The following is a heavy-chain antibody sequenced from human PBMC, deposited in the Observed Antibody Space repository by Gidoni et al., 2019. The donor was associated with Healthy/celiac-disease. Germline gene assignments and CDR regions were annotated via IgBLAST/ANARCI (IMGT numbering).Heavy chain of an antibody. J-gene: IGHJ6*02. CDR3: ARDSQATIYYYYYYGMDV. CDR1: GYTFTSYG. Sequence: QVQLVQSGAEVKKPGASVKVSCKASGYTFTSYGISWVRQAPGQGLEWMGWISAYNGNTNYAQKLQGRVTMTTDTSTSTAYMELRSLRSDDTAVYYCARDSQATIYYYYYYGMDVWGQGTTVTVSS. CDR2: ISAYNGNT. V-gene: IGHV1-18*01. D-gene: IGHD5-12*01.